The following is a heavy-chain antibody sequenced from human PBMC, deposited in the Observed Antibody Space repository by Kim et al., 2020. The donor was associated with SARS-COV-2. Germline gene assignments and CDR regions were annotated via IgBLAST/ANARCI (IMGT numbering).Heavy chain of an antibody. V-gene: IGHV3-30*01. CDR3: ARGGIAALDY. D-gene: IGHD6-13*01. J-gene: IGHJ4*02. Sequence: NKSYAYYMNGRFPISRDNYKNTRYLQMNSLRAEDTAVYYCARGGIAALDYWGQGTLVTVSS. CDR2: NK.